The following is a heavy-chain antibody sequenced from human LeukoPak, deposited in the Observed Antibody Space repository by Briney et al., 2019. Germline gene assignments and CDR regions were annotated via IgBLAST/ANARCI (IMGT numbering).Heavy chain of an antibody. CDR3: AKEVELLWFGELSN. J-gene: IGHJ4*02. D-gene: IGHD3-10*01. CDR1: GFTFDDYA. V-gene: IGHV3-9*01. Sequence: GRSLRLSCAASGFTFDDYAMHWVRQAPGKGLEWVSGISWNRGSIGYADSVKGRFTISRDNAKNSLYLQMNSLRAEDTALYYCAKEVELLWFGELSNWGQGTLVTVSS. CDR2: ISWNRGSI.